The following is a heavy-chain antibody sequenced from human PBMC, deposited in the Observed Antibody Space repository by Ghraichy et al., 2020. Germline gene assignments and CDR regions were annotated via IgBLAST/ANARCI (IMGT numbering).Heavy chain of an antibody. Sequence: SETLSLTCTVSGGSISSYYCSWIRQPPRQGLEWVGYVYYSGSTNYNPSLKSRVTISVDTSKNQFSLKLSSVTAADTAVYYCARAMVWGVIIPHFDYWGQGTLVTVSS. J-gene: IGHJ4*02. CDR3: ARAMVWGVIIPHFDY. CDR1: GGSISSYY. CDR2: VYYSGST. V-gene: IGHV4-59*01. D-gene: IGHD3-10*01.